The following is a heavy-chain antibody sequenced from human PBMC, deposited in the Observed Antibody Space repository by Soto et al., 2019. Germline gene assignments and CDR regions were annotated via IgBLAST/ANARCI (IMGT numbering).Heavy chain of an antibody. CDR2: IYYSGST. J-gene: IGHJ4*02. D-gene: IGHD3-9*01. V-gene: IGHV4-59*01. CDR1: GGSISSYY. Sequence: XETLSLTCTVSGGSISSYYWSWIRQPPGKGLEWIGYIYYSGSTNYNPSLKSRVTISVDTSKNQFSLKLSSVTAADTAVHYCARESGLRYFDWAIDYWGQGTLVTVSS. CDR3: ARESGLRYFDWAIDY.